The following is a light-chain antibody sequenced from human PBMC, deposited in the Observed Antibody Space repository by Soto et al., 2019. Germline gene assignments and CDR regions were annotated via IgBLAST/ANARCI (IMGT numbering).Light chain of an antibody. J-gene: IGLJ2*01. V-gene: IGLV1-40*01. CDR2: GNN. CDR1: NSNIGGGYD. Sequence: QSVLTQPPSVSWAPGQRVTISCTGNNSNIGGGYDVHWYQQLPGTAPKLLIYGNNNRPSGVPDRFSGSKSYASASLAITGLQSEDEADYYCHSYDSRLSGSVFGGGTKLTVL. CDR3: HSYDSRLSGSV.